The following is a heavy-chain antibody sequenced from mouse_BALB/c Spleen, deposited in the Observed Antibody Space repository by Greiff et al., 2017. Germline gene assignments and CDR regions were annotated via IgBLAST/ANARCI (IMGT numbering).Heavy chain of an antibody. CDR3: ARDHGNYGYFDV. V-gene: IGHV5-4*02. CDR2: ISDGGSYT. CDR1: GFTFSDYY. J-gene: IGHJ1*01. Sequence: EVQLQQSGGGLVKPGGSLKLSCAASGFTFSDYYMYWVRQTPEKRLEWVATISDGGSYTYYPDSVKGRFTISRDNAKNNLYLQMSSLKSEDTAMYYCARDHGNYGYFDVWGAGTTVTVSS. D-gene: IGHD2-1*01.